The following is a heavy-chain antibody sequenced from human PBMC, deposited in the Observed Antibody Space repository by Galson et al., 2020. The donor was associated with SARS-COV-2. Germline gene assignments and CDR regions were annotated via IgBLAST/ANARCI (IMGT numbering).Heavy chain of an antibody. D-gene: IGHD3-16*01. V-gene: IGHV3-9*01. J-gene: IGHJ6*02. CDR2: IHWNSGSI. CDR1: GFTFDDYA. Sequence: SLKISCAASGFTFDDYAMHWVRQTPGKGLEWVADIHWNSGSIGYADSVKGRFTISRDNAKNSLYLQMNSLRLEDTALYYCAKRGMDNYYTMDVWGQGTTVNVSS. CDR3: AKRGMDNYYTMDV.